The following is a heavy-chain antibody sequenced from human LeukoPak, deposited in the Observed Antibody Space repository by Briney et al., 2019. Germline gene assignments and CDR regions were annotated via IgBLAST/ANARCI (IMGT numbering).Heavy chain of an antibody. V-gene: IGHV3-73*01. D-gene: IGHD4-23*01. CDR2: MRSKGSGHAT. Sequence: PGGSLRLSCAASGFIFSDSAMHWVRQASGKGREWLGHMRSKGSGHATGYPASVKGRFTISRDDSKNMEYLQMNSLKTEDTDVYYCTRLGGNYDYWGQGTLVTVSS. CDR1: GFIFSDSA. J-gene: IGHJ4*02. CDR3: TRLGGNYDY.